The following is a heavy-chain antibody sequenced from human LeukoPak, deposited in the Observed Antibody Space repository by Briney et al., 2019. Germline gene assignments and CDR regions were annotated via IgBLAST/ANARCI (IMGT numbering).Heavy chain of an antibody. CDR2: ISSSQRAI. CDR3: AKADGSGSYYRGDYFDY. CDR1: GFTFSDFY. V-gene: IGHV3-11*01. J-gene: IGHJ4*02. D-gene: IGHD3-10*01. Sequence: GGSLRLSCAASGFTFSDFYMSWIRQAPGKGLEWVSLISSSQRAINYGDAVKGRFTTSRDNAKNSLFLQMNSLRAEDTAIYYCAKADGSGSYYRGDYFDYWGQGTLVTVSS.